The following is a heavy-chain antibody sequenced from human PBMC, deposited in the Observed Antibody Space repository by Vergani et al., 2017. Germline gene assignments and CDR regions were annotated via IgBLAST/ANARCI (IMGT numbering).Heavy chain of an antibody. J-gene: IGHJ5*02. V-gene: IGHV4-4*02. CDR1: GFTFSSYSM. CDR2: IYHSGST. D-gene: IGHD6-19*01. CDR3: ARGIAVAGSHMGFDP. Sequence: VQLVESGGGLVQPGGSLRLSCAASGFTFSSYSMNWVRQPPGKGLEWIGEIYHSGSTNYNPSLKSRVTISVDKSKNQFSLKLSSVTAADTAVYYCARGIAVAGSHMGFDPWGQGTLVTVSS.